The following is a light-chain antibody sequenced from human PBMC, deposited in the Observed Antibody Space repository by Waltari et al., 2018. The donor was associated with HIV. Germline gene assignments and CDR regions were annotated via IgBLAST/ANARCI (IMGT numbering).Light chain of an antibody. J-gene: IGLJ3*02. CDR3: SSYTATTAIL. CDR1: NSDVGDYNY. V-gene: IGLV2-14*01. Sequence: QSVLTQPASVSGSPGQSITISCTGTNSDVGDYNYLSWYQQHPGKAPKLLIYEVTHLPSGISSRFSGFKSGNTASMTISGLQAEDEADYYCSSYTATTAILFGGGTKVTVL. CDR2: EVT.